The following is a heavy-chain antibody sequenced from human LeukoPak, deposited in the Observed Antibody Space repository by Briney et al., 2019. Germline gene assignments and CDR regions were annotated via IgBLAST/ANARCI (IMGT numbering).Heavy chain of an antibody. D-gene: IGHD2-21*01. Sequence: GGSLRLSCAASGFTFSSYAMSLVRQAPGKGLEWVSAISGSGGSTYYADSVKGRFTISRDNSKNTLYLQMNSLRAEDTAVYYCAKDPYCGGDCYQNLDYWGQGTLVTVSS. CDR3: AKDPYCGGDCYQNLDY. J-gene: IGHJ4*02. V-gene: IGHV3-23*01. CDR2: ISGSGGST. CDR1: GFTFSSYA.